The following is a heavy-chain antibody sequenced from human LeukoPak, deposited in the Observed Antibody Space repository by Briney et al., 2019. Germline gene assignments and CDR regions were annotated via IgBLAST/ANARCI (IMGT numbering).Heavy chain of an antibody. J-gene: IGHJ5*02. CDR1: GYSFTSYW. D-gene: IGHD3-3*01. CDR2: IYPGDSDT. CDR3: ARQGSYYDFWSGPTSGDWFDP. Sequence: GESPKISCKGSGYSFTSYWIGWVRQMPGKGLEWMGIIYPGDSDTRYSPSFQGQVTISADKSISTAYLQWSSLKASDTAMYYCARQGSYYDFWSGPTSGDWFDPWGQGTLVTLSS. V-gene: IGHV5-51*01.